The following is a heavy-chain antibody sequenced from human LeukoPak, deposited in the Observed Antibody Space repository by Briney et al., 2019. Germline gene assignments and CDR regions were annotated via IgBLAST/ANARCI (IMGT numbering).Heavy chain of an antibody. CDR3: ARQDYGDFDY. J-gene: IGHJ4*02. V-gene: IGHV3-48*03. Sequence: GGSLRLSCAASGFTFSSYAMHWVRQAPGKGLEWVSYISGSGKTIYYADSVKGRFTVSRDNARNSLYLQMNSLRAEDTAVYYCARQDYGDFDYWGQGTLVTVSS. CDR2: ISGSGKTI. D-gene: IGHD4-17*01. CDR1: GFTFSSYA.